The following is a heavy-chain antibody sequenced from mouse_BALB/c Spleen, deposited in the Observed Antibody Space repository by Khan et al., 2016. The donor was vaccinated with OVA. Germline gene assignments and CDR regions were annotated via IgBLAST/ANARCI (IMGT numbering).Heavy chain of an antibody. D-gene: IGHD2-14*01. CDR3: ARGRYDYFDY. CDR2: INTETGEP. V-gene: IGHV9-2-1*01. Sequence: QIQLVQSGPELKKPRETVKISCKASGYTFTDYSMHWVKQAPGKGLKWMGWINTETGEPTYEDDFQGRFDFSLETSASTAYLQINNLKNEDTATYFCARGRYDYFDYWGQGTTLTVSS. J-gene: IGHJ2*01. CDR1: GYTFTDYS.